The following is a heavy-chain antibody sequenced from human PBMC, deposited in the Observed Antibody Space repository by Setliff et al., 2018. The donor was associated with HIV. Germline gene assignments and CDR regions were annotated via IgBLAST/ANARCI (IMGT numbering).Heavy chain of an antibody. CDR3: ARGGAHYYGSGSYYNWFDP. J-gene: IGHJ5*02. V-gene: IGHV4-39*01. Sequence: ASETLSLSCSVSGGSIDNNKYYWTWIRQPPGKGQEWIGNIYYSGSTYYNPSLKSRVTISVDTSKNQFSLKLSSVTAADTAMYYCARGGAHYYGSGSYYNWFDPWGQGTLVTVSS. CDR1: GGSIDNNKYY. D-gene: IGHD3-10*01. CDR2: IYYSGST.